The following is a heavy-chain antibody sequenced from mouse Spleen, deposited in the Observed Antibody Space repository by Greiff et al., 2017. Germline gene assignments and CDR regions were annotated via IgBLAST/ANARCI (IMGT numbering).Heavy chain of an antibody. Sequence: VHLVESGAELARPGASVKLSCKASGYTFPDYYINWVKQRTGQGLEWIGEIYPGSGNTYYNEKFKGKATLTADKSSSTAYMQLSSLTSEDSAVYFCAREGVTTVDYWGQGTTLTVSS. CDR3: AREGVTTVDY. CDR1: GYTFPDYY. D-gene: IGHD1-1*01. V-gene: IGHV1-77*01. CDR2: IYPGSGNT. J-gene: IGHJ2*01.